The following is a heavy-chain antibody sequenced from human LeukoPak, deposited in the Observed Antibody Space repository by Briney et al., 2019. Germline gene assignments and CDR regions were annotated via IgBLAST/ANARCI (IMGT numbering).Heavy chain of an antibody. V-gene: IGHV3-21*01. Sequence: GGSLRLSCAASGFTFSSYSMNWVRQAPGKGLEWVSSISSSSSYIYYADSVKGRFTISRDNAKNSLYLQMNSLRAEDTAVYYCASARSVVPAAMFDYWGQGTLVTVSS. CDR2: ISSSSSYI. CDR1: GFTFSSYS. J-gene: IGHJ4*02. D-gene: IGHD2-2*01. CDR3: ASARSVVPAAMFDY.